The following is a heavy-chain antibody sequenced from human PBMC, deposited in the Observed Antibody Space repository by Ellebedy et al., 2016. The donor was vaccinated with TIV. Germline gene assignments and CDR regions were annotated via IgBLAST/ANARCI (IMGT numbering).Heavy chain of an antibody. V-gene: IGHV3-23*01. D-gene: IGHD6-19*01. CDR3: ARARGWYGSDGMDV. CDR2: ISGDGISK. Sequence: PGGSLRLSCAASRFTFSIYAMSWIRQAPGKGLEWVSAISGDGISKYYADSVEGRFTISRDNSKNTVYLQMNSLRAEDTAVYYCARARGWYGSDGMDVWGEGTTVTVSS. CDR1: RFTFSIYA. J-gene: IGHJ6*04.